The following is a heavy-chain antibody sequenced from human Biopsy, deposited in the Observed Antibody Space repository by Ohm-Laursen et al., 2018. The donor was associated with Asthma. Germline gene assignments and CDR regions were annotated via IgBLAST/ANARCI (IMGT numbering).Heavy chain of an antibody. CDR2: IYNDGRE. V-gene: IGHV3-53*01. CDR3: TRTTTVTTTCAMDV. D-gene: IGHD4-17*01. J-gene: IGHJ6*02. CDR1: EFSVSSSY. Sequence: SLRLSCSASEFSVSSSYMSWVRQAPGKGLEWVSVIYNDGREYYADSVKGRFTVSRDNSKNTLFLQMNSLRAEDTAVYYCTRTTTVTTTCAMDVWSRGTTVTVSS.